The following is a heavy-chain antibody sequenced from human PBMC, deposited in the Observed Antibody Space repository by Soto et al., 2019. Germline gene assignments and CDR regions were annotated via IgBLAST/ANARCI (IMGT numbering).Heavy chain of an antibody. V-gene: IGHV3-23*01. D-gene: IGHD3-10*01. CDR3: VKNSGWFNA. Sequence: QLLQSGGGLVQPGGSLTLSCAASGFTFGTTDMSWVRQAPGEGLEWVSTIDGSGGITYYADSVKGRFTISRDNSRNTVYLPMNSLRGGDTALYYGVKNSGWFNAWGQGALVTVSS. J-gene: IGHJ5*02. CDR1: GFTFGTTD. CDR2: IDGSGGIT.